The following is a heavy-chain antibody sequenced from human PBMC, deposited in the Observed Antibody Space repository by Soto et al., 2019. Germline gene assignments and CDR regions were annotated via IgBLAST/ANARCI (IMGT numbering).Heavy chain of an antibody. Sequence: PSETLSLACTVSGGSISSSSYYWGWIRQPPGKGLEWIGSIYYSGSTYYNPSLKSRVTISVDTSKNQFSLKLSSVTAADTAVYYCSRSELVLRYFEWSPWGQGTLVTVSS. CDR3: SRSELVLRYFEWSP. J-gene: IGHJ5*02. CDR1: GGSISSSSYY. D-gene: IGHD3-9*01. CDR2: IYYSGST. V-gene: IGHV4-39*01.